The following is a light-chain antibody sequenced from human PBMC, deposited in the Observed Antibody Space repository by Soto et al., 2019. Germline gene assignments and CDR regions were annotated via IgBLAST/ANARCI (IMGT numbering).Light chain of an antibody. CDR2: AAS. V-gene: IGKV1-39*01. Sequence: IRLTQSPSSFSASTGDRVTITCRATQSISRSLNWYQQKPGKAPELLIYAASSLQSGVPSRFSGSGSGTHFTLTITSLQPEDSATYYCQQTYNTPINFGQGTRLEIK. CDR1: QSISRS. CDR3: QQTYNTPIN. J-gene: IGKJ5*01.